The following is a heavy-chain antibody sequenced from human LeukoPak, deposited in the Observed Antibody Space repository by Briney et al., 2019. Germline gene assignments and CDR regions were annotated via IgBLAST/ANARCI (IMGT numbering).Heavy chain of an antibody. CDR2: INQNGDET. CDR1: GFTFSSYA. J-gene: IGHJ4*02. CDR3: AKDKHNWGSDY. Sequence: PGGSLRLSCAASGFTFSSYAMSWVRQPLGEGPEWLSGINQNGDETYYVDSVKGRFTISRDNSKNMLFLQINSLRAEDTAVYYCAKDKHNWGSDYWGQGTLVTVSS. V-gene: IGHV3-23*01. D-gene: IGHD7-27*01.